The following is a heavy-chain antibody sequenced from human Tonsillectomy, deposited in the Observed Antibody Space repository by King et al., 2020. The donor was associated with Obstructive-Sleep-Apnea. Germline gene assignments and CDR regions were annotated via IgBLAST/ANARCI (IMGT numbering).Heavy chain of an antibody. D-gene: IGHD3-22*01. Sequence: VQLQESGPGLVKPSQTLSLTCTVSGGSISSADYYWSWIRQPPGKGLEWIGYIYYSGSTYYNPSLKSRVTISVDTSKNQFSLKLSSVTAADTAVYYCARVGDSSGYLQYWGQGTLATVSS. CDR1: GGSISSADYY. J-gene: IGHJ4*02. CDR3: ARVGDSSGYLQY. CDR2: IYYSGST. V-gene: IGHV4-30-4*01.